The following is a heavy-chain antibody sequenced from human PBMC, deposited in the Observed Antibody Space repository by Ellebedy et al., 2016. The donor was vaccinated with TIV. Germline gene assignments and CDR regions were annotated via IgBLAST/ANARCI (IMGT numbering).Heavy chain of an antibody. CDR1: GDSVSTASDV. CDR2: TYYRSKWYN. Sequence: SQTLSLTCAISGDSVSTASDVWNWIRQSPARGLEWLGRTYYRSKWYNDYAGSVKSRLTINPDTANNQFSLQLTSVTPDDTAVYYCVRSNEVHVWDSWGQGTLVTVSS. V-gene: IGHV6-1*01. CDR3: VRSNEVHVWDS. D-gene: IGHD3-3*02. J-gene: IGHJ4*02.